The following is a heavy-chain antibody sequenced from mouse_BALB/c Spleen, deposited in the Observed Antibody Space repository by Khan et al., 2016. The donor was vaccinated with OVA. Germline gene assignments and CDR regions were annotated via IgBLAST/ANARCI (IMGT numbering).Heavy chain of an antibody. J-gene: IGHJ2*01. V-gene: IGHV3-2*02. CDR3: ARDYGSSYYYFDY. Sequence: EVQLQESGPGLVKPSQSLSLTCTVTGYSITSDYAWNWIRQFPGNKLEWMGYISYSGSTSYNPSLKSRISITRDTSKNQFFLQLNSVTTEDIATYYCARDYGSSYYYFDYWGQGTTLTVSS. D-gene: IGHD1-1*01. CDR1: GYSITSDYA. CDR2: ISYSGST.